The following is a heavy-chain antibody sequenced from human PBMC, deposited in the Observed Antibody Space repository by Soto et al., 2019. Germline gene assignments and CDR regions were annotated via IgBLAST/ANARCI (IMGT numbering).Heavy chain of an antibody. D-gene: IGHD1-1*01. Sequence: PXESLKISCKASGYRLTSSWIGWVRQMPGKGLEWMGIIYPGDSDTRYRPSFQGQVTISADKSSGTAYLQWNSLQASDTAMYYCARLPGIVAPGTVFLDNWGQGTMVTVSS. V-gene: IGHV5-51*01. CDR3: ARLPGIVAPGTVFLDN. J-gene: IGHJ4*02. CDR1: GYRLTSSW. CDR2: IYPGDSDT.